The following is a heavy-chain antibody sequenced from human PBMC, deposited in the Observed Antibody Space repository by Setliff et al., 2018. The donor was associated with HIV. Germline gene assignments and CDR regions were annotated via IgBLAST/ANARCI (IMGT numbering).Heavy chain of an antibody. CDR1: GGSIKSSSDY. Sequence: SETLSLTCTVSGGSIKSSSDYWGWIRQPQGKGLEWIGTIYYSGSTYYNPSLKSRVTISVDTSKNQFSLKLSSVTAADTTVYYCARHSGIGGYYSPFDYWGPGTLVTVSS. V-gene: IGHV4-39*01. CDR3: ARHSGIGGYYSPFDY. J-gene: IGHJ4*02. CDR2: IYYSGST. D-gene: IGHD3-22*01.